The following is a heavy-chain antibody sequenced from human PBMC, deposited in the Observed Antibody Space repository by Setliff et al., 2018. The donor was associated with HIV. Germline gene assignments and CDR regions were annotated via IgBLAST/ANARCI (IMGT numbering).Heavy chain of an antibody. CDR1: GFTFDNYG. CDR2: IYSGGST. CDR3: AREGGYCSGGNCYSHYLDY. J-gene: IGHJ4*02. Sequence: GGSLRLSCAAFGFTFDNYGMNWVRQAPGKGLEWVSVIYSGGSTYYADSVKGRFTISRDNSKNTLYLQMNSLRAEDTALYYCAREGGYCSGGNCYSHYLDYWGQGTLVTVSS. D-gene: IGHD2-15*01. V-gene: IGHV3-53*01.